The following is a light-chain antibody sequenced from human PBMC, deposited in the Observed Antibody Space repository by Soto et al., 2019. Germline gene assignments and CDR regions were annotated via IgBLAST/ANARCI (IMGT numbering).Light chain of an antibody. J-gene: IGLJ1*01. CDR1: SSNIGAGSD. CDR3: QSYDSSLSGFYV. CDR2: ANT. V-gene: IGLV1-40*01. Sequence: QSVLTQPPSVSGAPGQRVTISCTGSSSNIGAGSDVHWFQQLPGTAPKLLIYANTNRPSGVPDRFSASKSGTSASLAITRLQAEDEADYYCQSYDSSLSGFYVFGTGTKVTVL.